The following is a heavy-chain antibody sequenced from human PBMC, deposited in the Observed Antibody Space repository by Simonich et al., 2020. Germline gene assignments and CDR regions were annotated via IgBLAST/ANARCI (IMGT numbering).Heavy chain of an antibody. CDR2: INPNRGGT. Sequence: QVQLVQSGAEVKKPGASVKVSCKASGYTFTGYYMHWVRQAPGQGLEWMEWINPNRGGTNYAQNFQGRVTSTRDTSISTAYMELSRLRSDDTAVYYCARVPPTSGSYYYYYYMDVWGKGTTVTVSS. J-gene: IGHJ6*03. CDR3: ARVPPTSGSYYYYYYMDV. CDR1: GYTFTGYY. D-gene: IGHD1-26*01. V-gene: IGHV1-2*02.